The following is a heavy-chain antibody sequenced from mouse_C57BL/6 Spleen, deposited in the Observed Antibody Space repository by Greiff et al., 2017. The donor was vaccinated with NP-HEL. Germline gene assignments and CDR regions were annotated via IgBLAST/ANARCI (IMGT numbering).Heavy chain of an antibody. V-gene: IGHV1-50*01. D-gene: IGHD2-5*01. CDR1: GYTFTSYW. J-gene: IGHJ2*01. Sequence: QVQLQQPGAELVKPGASVKLSCKASGYTFTSYWMQWVKQRPGQGLEWIGEIDPSDSYTNYNQKFKGKATLTVDTSSSTAYMQLSSLTSEDSAVYYCARGVYSNPCDYWGQGTTLTVSS. CDR3: ARGVYSNPCDY. CDR2: IDPSDSYT.